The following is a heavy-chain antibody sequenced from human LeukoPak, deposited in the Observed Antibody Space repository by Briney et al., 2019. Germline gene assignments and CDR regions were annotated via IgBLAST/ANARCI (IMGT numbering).Heavy chain of an antibody. D-gene: IGHD6-13*01. V-gene: IGHV3-48*03. CDR1: GLSFSSYD. J-gene: IGHJ1*01. Sequence: GGSLRLSCAAAGLSFSSYDMYWVRQAPGKGLEWVSYISNSGTTIYYADSVKGRFTISRDNAKNSVYLQMTSLRVEDTALYYCLPPAAGLHRTISTEYFKDWGQGTLVTVSS. CDR3: LPPAAGLHRTISTEYFKD. CDR2: ISNSGTTI.